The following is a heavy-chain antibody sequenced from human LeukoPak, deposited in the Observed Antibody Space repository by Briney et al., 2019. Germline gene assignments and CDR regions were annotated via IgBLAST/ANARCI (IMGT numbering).Heavy chain of an antibody. CDR1: GFTFSNYA. J-gene: IGHJ5*02. CDR3: ARGRYNWKGEGENWFDP. D-gene: IGHD1-20*01. CDR2: ICSSSSYT. V-gene: IGHV3-21*01. Sequence: GGSLILSCAASGFTFSNYAMNWVRQAPGKGLEWVSCICSSSSYTYYADSVKGRFTISRDNAKNSLDLQMNSVRAEDTAVYYCARGRYNWKGEGENWFDPWGQGTLVTVSS.